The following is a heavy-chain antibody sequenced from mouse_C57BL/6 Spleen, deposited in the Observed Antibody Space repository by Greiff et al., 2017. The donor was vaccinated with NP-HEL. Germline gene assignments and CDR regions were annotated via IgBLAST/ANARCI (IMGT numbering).Heavy chain of an antibody. J-gene: IGHJ2*01. CDR1: GYTFTSYW. CDR2: IDPSDSYT. V-gene: IGHV1-69*01. D-gene: IGHD4-1*01. CDR3: ARDWDGCFDY. Sequence: QVQLQQPGAELVMPGASVKLSCKASGYTFTSYWMHWVKQRPGQGLEWIGEIDPSDSYTNYNQKFKGKSTLTVDKSSSTAYMQLSSLTSEDSAVYYCARDWDGCFDYWGQGTTLTVSS.